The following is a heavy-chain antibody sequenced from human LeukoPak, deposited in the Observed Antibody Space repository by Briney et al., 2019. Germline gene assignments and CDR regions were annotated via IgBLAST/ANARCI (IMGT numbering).Heavy chain of an antibody. CDR1: GGSISSYY. V-gene: IGHV4-34*01. CDR2: INHSGST. Sequence: PSETLSLTCTVSGGSISSYYWSWIRQPPGKGLEWIGEINHSGSTNYNPSLKSRVTISVDTSKNQFFLKLSSVTAADTAVYYCARGVYNWNIDVFDFWGQGTMVTVSS. D-gene: IGHD1/OR15-1a*01. J-gene: IGHJ3*01. CDR3: ARGVYNWNIDVFDF.